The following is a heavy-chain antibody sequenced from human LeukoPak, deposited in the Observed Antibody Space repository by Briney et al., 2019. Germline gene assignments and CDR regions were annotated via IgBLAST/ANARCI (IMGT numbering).Heavy chain of an antibody. Sequence: SETLSLTCTVSGGSISSYYWSWIRQPPGKGLEWIGYIYYSGSTNYNPSLKSRVTLSVDTSKNQFSLKLSSVTAADTAVYYCARTGAYSGSYYLDYWGQGTLVTVSS. CDR1: GGSISSYY. J-gene: IGHJ4*02. D-gene: IGHD1-26*01. CDR2: IYYSGST. CDR3: ARTGAYSGSYYLDY. V-gene: IGHV4-59*01.